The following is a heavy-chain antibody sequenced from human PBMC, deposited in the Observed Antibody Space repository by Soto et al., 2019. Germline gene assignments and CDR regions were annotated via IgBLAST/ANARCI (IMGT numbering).Heavy chain of an antibody. J-gene: IGHJ3*02. Sequence: GASVKVSCKASGGIFSTFAFNWVRQAPGQGLEWMGGIIPISGTPSYAQKFQGRVTATADESTSTVYLELSSLTSEDTAVYYCARKSCAGSGCARPLGPLNIWGHGTTVT. CDR3: ARKSCAGSGCARPLGPLNI. V-gene: IGHV1-69*13. CDR2: IIPISGTP. D-gene: IGHD6-19*01. CDR1: GGIFSTFA.